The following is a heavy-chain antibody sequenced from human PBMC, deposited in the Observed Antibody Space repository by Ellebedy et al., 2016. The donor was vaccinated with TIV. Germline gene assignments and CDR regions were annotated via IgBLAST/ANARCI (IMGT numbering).Heavy chain of an antibody. CDR1: GSTSSSYA. CDR2: TNSQTNAM. Sequence: GGPLRLSXAASGSTSSSYAMNWVRQAPGTGLEWVSYTNSQTNAMYYADSVRGRFTISRDNAKNSLYLQMSSLRAEDTAVYYCARDSGYDWLVDHWGQGTLVTVSS. V-gene: IGHV3-48*04. CDR3: ARDSGYDWLVDH. J-gene: IGHJ5*02. D-gene: IGHD5-12*01.